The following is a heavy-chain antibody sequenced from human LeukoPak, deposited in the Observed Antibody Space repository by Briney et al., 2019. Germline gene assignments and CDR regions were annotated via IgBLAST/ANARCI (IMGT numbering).Heavy chain of an antibody. CDR3: ARSDSSGWSYYYMDV. V-gene: IGHV4-39*07. Sequence: PSETLSLTCTVSGGSISSSSYYWGWVRQPPGKGLEWIGSIYYSGSTYYNPSLKSRVTISVDTSKNQFSLKLSSVTAADTAAYYCARSDSSGWSYYYMDVWGKGTTVTVSS. D-gene: IGHD6-19*01. J-gene: IGHJ6*03. CDR1: GGSISSSSYY. CDR2: IYYSGST.